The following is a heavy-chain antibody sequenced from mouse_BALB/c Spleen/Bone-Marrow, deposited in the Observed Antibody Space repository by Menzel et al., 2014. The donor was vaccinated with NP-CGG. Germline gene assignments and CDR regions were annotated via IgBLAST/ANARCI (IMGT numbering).Heavy chain of an antibody. Sequence: EVQLQQSGPELVKPGASVKISCKASGYTFTDYNMHWVKQSHGKSLEWIGYIYPNNGGTGYNQKFKSKATVTADNSSSTAYRELRSLTSEDSAVYYCARRGSHYYFDYWGQGTTLTVSS. V-gene: IGHV1S29*02. CDR1: GYTFTDYN. D-gene: IGHD1-1*02. CDR2: IYPNNGGT. J-gene: IGHJ2*01. CDR3: ARRGSHYYFDY.